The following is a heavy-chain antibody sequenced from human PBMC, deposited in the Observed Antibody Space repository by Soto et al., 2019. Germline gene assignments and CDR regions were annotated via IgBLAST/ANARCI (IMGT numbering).Heavy chain of an antibody. CDR3: AHRPTSGARFAT. J-gene: IGHJ5*02. CDR2: IFWDDDK. V-gene: IGHV2-5*02. D-gene: IGHD3-10*01. Sequence: QITLKESGPTLVKPTQTLTLTCTFSGFSLNSRAMGVGWIRQPPGKALEWLALIFWDDDKRYSPSLKDRLTITKDTSKNQVVLTMTNMDPVDTGTYYCAHRPTSGARFATWGQGILVTVSS. CDR1: GFSLNSRAMG.